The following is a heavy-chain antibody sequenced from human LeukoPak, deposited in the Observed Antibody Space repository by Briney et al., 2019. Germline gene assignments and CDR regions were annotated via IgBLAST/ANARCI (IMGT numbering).Heavy chain of an antibody. CDR2: IRYDGGNK. V-gene: IGHV3-30*02. D-gene: IGHD6-13*01. Sequence: GGSLRLSCAASGFTFSSYGMHWVRQAPGKGLEWVAFIRYDGGNKYYADSVKGRFTISRDNSKNTLYLQMNSLRAEDTAVYYCAKDQRVYSSGWYWGADYWGQGTLVTVSS. CDR3: AKDQRVYSSGWYWGADY. CDR1: GFTFSSYG. J-gene: IGHJ4*02.